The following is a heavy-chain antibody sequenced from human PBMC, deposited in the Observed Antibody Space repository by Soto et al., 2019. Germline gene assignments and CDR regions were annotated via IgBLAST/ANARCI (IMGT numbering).Heavy chain of an antibody. V-gene: IGHV3-30-3*02. Sequence: QVQLVQSGGGVVQPGRNLRLSCITSGISFGSHALHWVRQAPGKGLEWVAVTSYEGSDNYYADSVQGRFTISSDNSQKSLYVHMDRLRAQDTAMYYWGKGIMIIMTRVEVAYGGQGTRFTSSS. D-gene: IGHD3-16*01. J-gene: IGHJ4*02. CDR1: GISFGSHA. CDR2: TSYEGSDN. CDR3: GKGIMIIMTRVEVAY.